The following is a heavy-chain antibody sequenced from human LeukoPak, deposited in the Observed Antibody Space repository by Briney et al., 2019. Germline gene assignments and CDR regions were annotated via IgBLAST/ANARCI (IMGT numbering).Heavy chain of an antibody. Sequence: NPGGSLTLSCEASGLSFSESYMSWIRQAPGKGLQWVAYISGSGSSIYYADSVRGRFTVSRDNARNSLYLHMNSLRADDTAVYYCARGKRRFDYWGQGTLVTVS. CDR1: GLSFSESY. CDR3: ARGKRRFDY. V-gene: IGHV3-11*01. J-gene: IGHJ4*02. CDR2: ISGSGSSI.